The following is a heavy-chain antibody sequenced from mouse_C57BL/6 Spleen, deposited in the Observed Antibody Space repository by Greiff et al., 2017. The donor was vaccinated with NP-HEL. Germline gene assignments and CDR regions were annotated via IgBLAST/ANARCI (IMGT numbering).Heavy chain of an antibody. J-gene: IGHJ4*01. V-gene: IGHV1-69*01. CDR1: GYTFTSYW. CDR2: IDPSDSYT. CDR3: ARGSNYAMDY. D-gene: IGHD5-1*01. Sequence: QVQLQQSGAELVMPGASVKLSCKASGYTFTSYWMHWVKQRPGQGLEWIGEIDPSDSYTNYNQKFKGKSTLTVDKSSSTAYMQLRSLTSEDSAGYIGARGSNYAMDYWGQGTSVTVSS.